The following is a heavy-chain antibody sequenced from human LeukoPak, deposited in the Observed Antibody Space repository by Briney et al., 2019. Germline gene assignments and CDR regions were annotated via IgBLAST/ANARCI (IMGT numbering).Heavy chain of an antibody. CDR2: ISSSGSTI. D-gene: IGHD5-12*01. Sequence: GGSLRLSCAASGFTFSDYYMSWIRQAPGKGLEWVSYISSSGSTIYYADSVKGRFTISRDNAKNSLCLQMNSLRAEDTAVYYCARMGEQTNSGPRGGYFDYWGQGTLVTVSS. J-gene: IGHJ4*02. CDR1: GFTFSDYY. V-gene: IGHV3-11*04. CDR3: ARMGEQTNSGPRGGYFDY.